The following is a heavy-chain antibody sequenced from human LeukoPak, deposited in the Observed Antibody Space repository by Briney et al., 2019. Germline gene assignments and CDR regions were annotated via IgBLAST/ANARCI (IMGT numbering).Heavy chain of an antibody. Sequence: GGSLRLSCAASGFTFSSYSMNWVRQAPGKGLEWVSYISSSSSTIYYADSVKGRFTISRDNAKNSLYLQMSSLRAEDTAVYYCARTYYDILTGYYYFDYWGQGTLVTVSS. CDR2: ISSSSSTI. V-gene: IGHV3-48*01. J-gene: IGHJ4*02. D-gene: IGHD3-9*01. CDR3: ARTYYDILTGYYYFDY. CDR1: GFTFSSYS.